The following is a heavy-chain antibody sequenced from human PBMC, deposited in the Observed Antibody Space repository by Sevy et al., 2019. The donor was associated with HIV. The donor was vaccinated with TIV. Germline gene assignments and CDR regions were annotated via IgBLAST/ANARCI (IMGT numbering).Heavy chain of an antibody. D-gene: IGHD3-3*01. CDR1: GFTFSSYA. Sequence: GGSLRLSCAASGFTFSSYAMSWVRQAPGKGLEWVSAISGSGGSTYYADSVKGRLTISRDNSKNTLYLQMNSLRAEDTAVYYCAKDLPPVLRFLEWLPTDAFDIWGQGTMVTVSS. CDR3: AKDLPPVLRFLEWLPTDAFDI. V-gene: IGHV3-23*01. CDR2: ISGSGGST. J-gene: IGHJ3*02.